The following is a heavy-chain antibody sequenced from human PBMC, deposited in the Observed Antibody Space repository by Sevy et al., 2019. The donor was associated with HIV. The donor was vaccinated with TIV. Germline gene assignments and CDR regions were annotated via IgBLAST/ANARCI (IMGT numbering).Heavy chain of an antibody. CDR3: VSLFLSYRSGWSYFDY. V-gene: IGHV3-66*02. CDR2: IFSSGST. Sequence: GGSLRLSCAISGFTVNDKYIIWVRQAPGKGLEWVSVIFSSGSTYYADSAKGRFTISRDNSKNTVDLQMNSVRAEDTAVYFCVSLFLSYRSGWSYFDYWGQGTLVTVSS. CDR1: GFTVNDKY. J-gene: IGHJ4*02. D-gene: IGHD6-19*01.